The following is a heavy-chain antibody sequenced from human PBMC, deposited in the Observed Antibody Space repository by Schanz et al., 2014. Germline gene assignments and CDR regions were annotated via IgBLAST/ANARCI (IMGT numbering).Heavy chain of an antibody. CDR2: INPNSGGT. D-gene: IGHD3-10*01. V-gene: IGHV1-2*02. CDR3: ARDRRLQRQSGWDY. J-gene: IGHJ4*02. CDR1: GYTFTAYY. Sequence: QVQLVQSGAEVKKPGASVKVSCKTSGYTFTAYYMHWVRQAPGQGLEWMGWINPNSGGTSYAQNFQGRVTMTRDTSISTAYMELSRLRSDDTAVYYCARDRRLQRQSGWDYWGQGTLVTVSS.